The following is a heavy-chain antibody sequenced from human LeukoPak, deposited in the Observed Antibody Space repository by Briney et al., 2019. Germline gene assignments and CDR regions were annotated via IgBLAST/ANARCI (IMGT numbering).Heavy chain of an antibody. Sequence: ASVKVSCKASGYTFTDYYMHWMRQAPGQGLEWMGWINPNNGGTNYAQKFQGRVTMTRDTSISTAYMELSRLRSDDTAVYYCAFSNARVEMATIWPTYYYYGMDVWGQGTTVTVSS. J-gene: IGHJ6*02. CDR3: AFSNARVEMATIWPTYYYYGMDV. CDR1: GYTFTDYY. D-gene: IGHD5-24*01. CDR2: INPNNGGT. V-gene: IGHV1-2*02.